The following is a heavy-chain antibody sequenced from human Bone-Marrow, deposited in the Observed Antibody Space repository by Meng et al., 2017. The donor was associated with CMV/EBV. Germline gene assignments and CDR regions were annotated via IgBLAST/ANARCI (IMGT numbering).Heavy chain of an antibody. J-gene: IGHJ4*02. CDR3: APYYYDSSGYYYDY. CDR2: ISYRGSI. D-gene: IGHD3-22*01. Sequence: SETMSLTCTVSGGSISSSFYYWGWIRQPPGKGLEWIGSISYRGSIYYNSSLKSRVTISVDTSKNQFSLRLSSLTAADTAVYYCAPYYYDSSGYYYDYWGQGTLVTVSS. CDR1: GGSISSSFYY. V-gene: IGHV4-39*07.